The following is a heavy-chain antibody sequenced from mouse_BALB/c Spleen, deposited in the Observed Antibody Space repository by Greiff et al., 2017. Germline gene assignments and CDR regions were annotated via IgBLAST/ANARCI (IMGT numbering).Heavy chain of an antibody. D-gene: IGHD1-1*01. CDR3: ARDLDYYGSTWYFDV. CDR1: GFSLTSYG. CDR2: IWAGGST. V-gene: IGHV2-9*02. J-gene: IGHJ1*01. Sequence: QVQLQQSGPGLVAPSQSLSITCTVSGFSLTSYGVHWVRQPPGKGLEWLGVIWAGGSTNYNSALMSRLSISKDNSKSQVFLKMNSLQTDDTAMYYCARDLDYYGSTWYFDVWGAGTTVTVSS.